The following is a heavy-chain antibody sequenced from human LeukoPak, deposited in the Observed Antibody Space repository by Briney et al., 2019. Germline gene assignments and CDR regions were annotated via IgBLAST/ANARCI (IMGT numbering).Heavy chain of an antibody. CDR3: AKSVIALHYFDY. V-gene: IGHV3-23*01. Sequence: GGSLRLSCAASGFTFSSYAMSWVRQAPGKGLEWVSAISGSGGSTYYADSVEGRFTISRDNSKNTLYLQMNSLRAEDTAVYYCAKSVIALHYFDYWGQGTLVTVSS. J-gene: IGHJ4*02. CDR2: ISGSGGST. D-gene: IGHD2-21*01. CDR1: GFTFSSYA.